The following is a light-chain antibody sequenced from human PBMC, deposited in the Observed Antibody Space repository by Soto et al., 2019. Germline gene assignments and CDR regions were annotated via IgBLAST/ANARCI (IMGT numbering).Light chain of an antibody. J-gene: IGLJ2*01. CDR3: SSYAGNNNLV. CDR1: ISYVAGYNY. Sequence: QSVLTQPRSVSGSPGQSVSISCTGTISYVAGYNYVSWYQHHPGKAPKLLISDVTKRPSWVPDRFSGSKSGNTASLTISELQAEDEADYYCSSYAGNNNLVFGGGTKLTVL. CDR2: DVT. V-gene: IGLV2-11*01.